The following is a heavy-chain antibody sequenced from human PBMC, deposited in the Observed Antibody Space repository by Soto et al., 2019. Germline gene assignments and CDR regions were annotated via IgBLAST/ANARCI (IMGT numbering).Heavy chain of an antibody. CDR1: GGTFSSSA. D-gene: IGHD6-13*01. Sequence: QVQLVQSGAEVKKPGSSVKVSCKASGGTFSSSAISWVRQAPGQGLEWMVGLIPIFGTATYAQKYQGRVTSTADEDTSTANMELSSLRYEDTAVYDCARPGSSWYSYDYWGQGTLVTVSS. CDR3: ARPGSSWYSYDY. V-gene: IGHV1-69*12. J-gene: IGHJ4*02. CDR2: LIPIFGTA.